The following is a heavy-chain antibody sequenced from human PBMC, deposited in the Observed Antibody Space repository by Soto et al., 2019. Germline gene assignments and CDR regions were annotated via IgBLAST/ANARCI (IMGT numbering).Heavy chain of an antibody. CDR3: AREPLHGWYYYGMDV. J-gene: IGHJ6*02. Sequence: QVQLQESGPGLVKPSQTLSLTCTVSGGSISSGDYYWSGIRQPPGKGLEWIGYIYYSGSTYYNPSLKSRVTISVDTSKNPFSLKLSSVTAADTAVYYCAREPLHGWYYYGMDVWGQGTTVTVSS. CDR1: GGSISSGDYY. V-gene: IGHV4-30-4*01. CDR2: IYYSGST. D-gene: IGHD4-17*01.